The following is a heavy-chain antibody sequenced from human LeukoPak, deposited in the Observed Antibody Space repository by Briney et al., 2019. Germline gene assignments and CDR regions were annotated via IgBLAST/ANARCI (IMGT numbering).Heavy chain of an antibody. D-gene: IGHD3-22*01. CDR3: AKGQGYYYDSSGTFDY. Sequence: GGSLRLSCAASGFTFDDYAMRWVRQAPGKGLEWVSGISWNSGSIGYADSVKGRFTISRDNAKNSLYLQMNSLRAEDTALYYCAKGQGYYYDSSGTFDYWGQGTLVTVSS. CDR1: GFTFDDYA. CDR2: ISWNSGSI. V-gene: IGHV3-9*01. J-gene: IGHJ4*02.